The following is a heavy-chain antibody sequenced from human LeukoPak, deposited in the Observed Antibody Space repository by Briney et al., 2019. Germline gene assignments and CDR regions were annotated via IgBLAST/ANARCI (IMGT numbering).Heavy chain of an antibody. Sequence: PGRSLRLSCAASGFTFSNYGMHWVRQGPGKGLEWVAVIWYDGSNKYYADSVKGRFTISRDNSKNTLYVQMNSLRAEDTAVYYCARSPYYYDSSGYYFAFDIWGQGTMVTVSS. CDR1: GFTFSNYG. J-gene: IGHJ3*02. CDR2: IWYDGSNK. D-gene: IGHD3-22*01. CDR3: ARSPYYYDSSGYYFAFDI. V-gene: IGHV3-33*01.